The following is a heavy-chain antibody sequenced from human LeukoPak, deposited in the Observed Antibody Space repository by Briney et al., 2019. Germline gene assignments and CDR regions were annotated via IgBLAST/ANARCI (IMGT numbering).Heavy chain of an antibody. V-gene: IGHV3-7*01. CDR2: IKQDGSEK. D-gene: IGHD2-21*02. CDR1: GFTFSSYW. J-gene: IGHJ6*03. Sequence: PGGSLRLSCAASGFTFSSYWMSWVRQATGKGLEWVANIKQDGSEKYYVDSVKGRFTISRDNAKNSLYLQMNSLRAEDTAVYYCARGRVVVTALYYYYYYMDVWGKGTTVTVSS. CDR3: ARGRVVVTALYYYYYYMDV.